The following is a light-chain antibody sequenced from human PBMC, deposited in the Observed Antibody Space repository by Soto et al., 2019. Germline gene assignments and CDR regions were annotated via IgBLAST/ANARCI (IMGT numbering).Light chain of an antibody. V-gene: IGLV2-8*01. J-gene: IGLJ3*02. Sequence: QSVLTQPPSASGSPGQSVTISCTGTSSDVGGYNFVSWYQQHPGKAPKFMIYEVSKRPSGVPDRFSGSKSGNTASLTVSGLQAEDEADYYCSSYAGGIKLVFGGGTKVTVL. CDR1: SSDVGGYNF. CDR3: SSYAGGIKLV. CDR2: EVS.